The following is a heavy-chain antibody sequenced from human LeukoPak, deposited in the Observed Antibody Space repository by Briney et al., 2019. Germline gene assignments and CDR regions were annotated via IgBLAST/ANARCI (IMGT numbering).Heavy chain of an antibody. CDR1: GFTFSSYW. CDR3: ARADVEHQDAFDI. CDR2: INTDGSST. D-gene: IGHD5-24*01. Sequence: PGGSLRLSCAASGFTFSSYWMHWVRQAPGKGLVWVSRINTDGSSTSYADSVKGRFTISRDNAKNTLYLQMNSLRAEDTAVYYCARADVEHQDAFDIWGQGTMVTVSS. J-gene: IGHJ3*02. V-gene: IGHV3-74*01.